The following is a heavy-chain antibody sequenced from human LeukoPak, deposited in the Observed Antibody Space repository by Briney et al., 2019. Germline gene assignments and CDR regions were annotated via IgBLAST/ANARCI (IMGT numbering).Heavy chain of an antibody. Sequence: ASVKVSCKASGYTFTSYAMHWVRQAPGQRLEWMGWINAGNGNTKHSQKFQGRVTITRDTSASTAYMELSSLRSEDTAVYYCARARIAAADFYYWGQGTLVTVSS. J-gene: IGHJ4*02. V-gene: IGHV1-3*01. CDR1: GYTFTSYA. CDR3: ARARIAAADFYY. CDR2: INAGNGNT. D-gene: IGHD6-13*01.